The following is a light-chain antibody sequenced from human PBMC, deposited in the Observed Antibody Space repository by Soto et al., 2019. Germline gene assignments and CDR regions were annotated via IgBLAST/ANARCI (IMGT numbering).Light chain of an antibody. V-gene: IGKV2-24*01. Sequence: VLTQTPLSSPVTLGQPASISCRSSQSLVYSDGNTYLSWLQQRPGQPPRLLIYQVSNRFSGVPERFSGSGAGTDFSLKISRVEAEDVGVYSCIQFSHFPRTFGQGTKVEIK. CDR3: IQFSHFPRT. CDR1: QSLVYSDGNTY. CDR2: QVS. J-gene: IGKJ1*01.